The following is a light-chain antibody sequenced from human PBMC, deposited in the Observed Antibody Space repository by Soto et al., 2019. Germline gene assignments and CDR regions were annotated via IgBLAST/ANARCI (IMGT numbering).Light chain of an antibody. J-gene: IGKJ5*01. CDR2: DAS. CDR1: RSVSSY. V-gene: IGKV3-11*01. Sequence: EIVWTQSPATLSLSPGQRATISCRASRSVSSYLAWYQQKPGQAPRLLIYDASNRATGIPARFSGSGSGTDFTLTISSLETEDFAVYYCQQRSNWPTITFGQGTRLEIK. CDR3: QQRSNWPTIT.